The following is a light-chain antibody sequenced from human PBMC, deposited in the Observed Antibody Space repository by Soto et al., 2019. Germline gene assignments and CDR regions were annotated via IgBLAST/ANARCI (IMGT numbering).Light chain of an antibody. Sequence: EIVFTQSPATLSLSPGEGATLSCRASQSFSSYLAWYQQKPGQAHSHLTYDTSIRATGIPASFSGSGSGTDFTLIISSLEPEDFAVYYCQQRSNWPVTFGLGTKVE. CDR3: QQRSNWPVT. CDR2: DTS. CDR1: QSFSSY. V-gene: IGKV3-11*01. J-gene: IGKJ1*01.